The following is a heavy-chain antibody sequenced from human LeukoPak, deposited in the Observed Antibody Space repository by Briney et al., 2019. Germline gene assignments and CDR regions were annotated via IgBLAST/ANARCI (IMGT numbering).Heavy chain of an antibody. Sequence: SGGSLRLSCAASGFTFSSFGMHWVRQAPGNGLEWVAFIRYDGSNKKYADAVTGRFTISRDNSKKTLYLQMSSLRAEDTAVYYCAKRRGEDYLDYWGQGTLVTVSS. CDR2: IRYDGSNK. V-gene: IGHV3-30*02. D-gene: IGHD2-21*01. CDR3: AKRRGEDYLDY. CDR1: GFTFSSFG. J-gene: IGHJ4*02.